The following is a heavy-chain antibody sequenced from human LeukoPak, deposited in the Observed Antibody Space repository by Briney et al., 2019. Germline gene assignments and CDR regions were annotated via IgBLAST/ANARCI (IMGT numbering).Heavy chain of an antibody. D-gene: IGHD1-26*01. CDR2: IWYDGSNK. CDR1: GFTFSSYG. J-gene: IGHJ4*02. Sequence: PGTSLRLSCAASGFTFSSYGMHWVRQAPGKGLEWVAVIWYDGSNKYYADSVKGRFTISRDNSKNTLYLQMNSLRAEDTAVYYCARRVGATRWYFDYWGQGTLVTVSS. V-gene: IGHV3-33*01. CDR3: ARRVGATRWYFDY.